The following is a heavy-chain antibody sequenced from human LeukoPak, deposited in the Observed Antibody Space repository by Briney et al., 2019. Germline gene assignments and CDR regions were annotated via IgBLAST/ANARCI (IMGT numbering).Heavy chain of an antibody. D-gene: IGHD4-17*01. J-gene: IGHJ4*02. CDR3: AKERQTGDYFTSDF. CDR2: INGRGDST. V-gene: IGHV3-23*01. Sequence: GGSLRLSCAASGFSFSTYTMNWVRQAPGKGLEWVSAINGRGDSTFYADSVKGQFTISRDNSKSTVYLQMDSLRADDTAVYYCAKERQTGDYFTSDFWGQGTLVTVSS. CDR1: GFSFSTYT.